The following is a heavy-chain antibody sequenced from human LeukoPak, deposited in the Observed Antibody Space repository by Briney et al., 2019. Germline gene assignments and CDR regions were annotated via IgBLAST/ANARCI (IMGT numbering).Heavy chain of an antibody. Sequence: PGGSLRLSCAASGFTFNKYAMNWVRQAPGKGLEWVSGISDIGGSTYYADSVKGRFTLSRDNSKNTLYVQINSLRAEDTAVYYCAKDRPVWAVTGSFQHWGQGTLVTVSS. V-gene: IGHV3-23*01. CDR1: GFTFNKYA. CDR3: AKDRPVWAVTGSFQH. D-gene: IGHD2-21*02. J-gene: IGHJ1*01. CDR2: ISDIGGST.